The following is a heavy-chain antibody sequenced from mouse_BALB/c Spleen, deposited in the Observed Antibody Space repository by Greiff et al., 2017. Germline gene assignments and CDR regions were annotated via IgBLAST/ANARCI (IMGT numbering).Heavy chain of an antibody. CDR2: ISSGGSYT. CDR3: ARRGITTSYYAMDY. Sequence: EVHLVESGGDLVKPGGSLKLSCAASGFTFSSYGMSWVRQTPDKRLEWVATISSGGSYTYYPDSVKGRFTISRDNAKNTLYLQMSSLKSEDTAMYYCARRGITTSYYAMDYWGQGTSVTVSS. CDR1: GFTFSSYG. D-gene: IGHD2-4*01. J-gene: IGHJ4*01. V-gene: IGHV5-6*01.